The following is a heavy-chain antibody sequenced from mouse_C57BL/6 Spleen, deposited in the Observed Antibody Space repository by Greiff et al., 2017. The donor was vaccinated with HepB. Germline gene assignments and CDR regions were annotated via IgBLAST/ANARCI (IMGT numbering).Heavy chain of an antibody. CDR3: ARDYGSSLLDY. Sequence: QVQLQQSGPELVKPGASVKISCKASGYSFTSYYIHWVKQRPGQGLEWIGWIYPGSGNTKYNEKFKGKATLTADTSSSTAYMQLSSLTSEDSAVYYCARDYGSSLLDYWGQGTTLTVSS. J-gene: IGHJ2*01. V-gene: IGHV1-66*01. CDR1: GYSFTSYY. D-gene: IGHD1-1*01. CDR2: IYPGSGNT.